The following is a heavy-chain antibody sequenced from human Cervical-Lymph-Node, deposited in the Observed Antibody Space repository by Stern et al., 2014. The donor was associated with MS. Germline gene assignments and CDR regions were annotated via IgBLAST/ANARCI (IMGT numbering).Heavy chain of an antibody. V-gene: IGHV4-59*01. Sequence: VQLVESGPGLVKPSETLSLTCTVSGGSIYNYYWTWIRQPPGKGLEWIGHIDYSGSTNYNPSLESRVTMSVDSSKNEFSLILTSVTAADTAVYYCARALRNAYTWFDPWGQGTRVTVSS. D-gene: IGHD2-2*01. CDR3: ARALRNAYTWFDP. CDR2: IDYSGST. CDR1: GGSIYNYY. J-gene: IGHJ5*01.